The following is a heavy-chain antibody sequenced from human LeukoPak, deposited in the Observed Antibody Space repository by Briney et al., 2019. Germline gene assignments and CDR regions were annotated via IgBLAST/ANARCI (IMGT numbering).Heavy chain of an antibody. CDR1: GFTFSTSA. CDR2: INQGATHI. CDR3: ARGSRSGSYYLHDFDY. Sequence: PGGSLRLSCAASGFTFSTSAMNWVRQAPGKGLEWVSSINQGATHIYYADSVQGRFTISRDNAKNSLYLQMNSLRAEDTAVYYCARGSRSGSYYLHDFDYWGQGALVTVSS. J-gene: IGHJ4*02. D-gene: IGHD1-26*01. V-gene: IGHV3-21*01.